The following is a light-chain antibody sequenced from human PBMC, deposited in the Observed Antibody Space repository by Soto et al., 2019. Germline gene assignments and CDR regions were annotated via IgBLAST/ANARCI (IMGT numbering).Light chain of an antibody. CDR1: QSVSSN. CDR3: QQYNNWPGT. CDR2: GAS. V-gene: IGKV3-15*01. J-gene: IGKJ1*01. Sequence: EIVMTQSPATLSVSPGERATLSCRASQSVSSNLAWYQQKPGQAPRLLIYGASTRATGIPARSSGSGSGTEFTLTISSLQYEDFAVYYCQQYNNWPGTFGQGTKVDIK.